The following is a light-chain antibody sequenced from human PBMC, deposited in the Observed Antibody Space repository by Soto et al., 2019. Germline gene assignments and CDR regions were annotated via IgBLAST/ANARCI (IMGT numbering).Light chain of an antibody. J-gene: IGLJ1*01. CDR2: EVT. Sequence: QSALSQPASVSGSPGQTITISCTGTSSDVGGYNAVSRYQHHPGKAPKLIIYEVTHRPSGVSDRFSASKSGNTASLTISGLQAEDEADYYCNAFRVSHLYVFGTGTQ. CDR1: SSDVGGYNA. V-gene: IGLV2-14*01. CDR3: NAFRVSHLYV.